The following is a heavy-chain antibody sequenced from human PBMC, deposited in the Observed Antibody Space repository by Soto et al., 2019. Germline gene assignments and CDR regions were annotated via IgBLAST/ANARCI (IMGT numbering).Heavy chain of an antibody. D-gene: IGHD3-10*01. CDR1: GFTFSSYS. V-gene: IGHV3-48*04. CDR3: ARDYGSGSYYTPPAY. J-gene: IGHJ4*02. CDR2: ISSSSSTI. Sequence: SGGSLRLSCAASGFTFSSYSMDWVRQAPGKGLEWVSYISSSSSTIYYADSVKGRFTISRDNAKNSLYLQMNSLRAEDTALYHCARDYGSGSYYTPPAYWGQGTLVTVSS.